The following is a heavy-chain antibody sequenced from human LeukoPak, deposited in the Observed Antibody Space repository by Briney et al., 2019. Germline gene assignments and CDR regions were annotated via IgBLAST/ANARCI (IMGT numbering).Heavy chain of an antibody. CDR3: ARGTNRWGFLDY. V-gene: IGHV4-61*01. J-gene: IGHJ4*02. CDR2: IYYSGST. Sequence: SETLSLTCTVSGGSISSSSYYWSWIRQPPGKGLEWIGYIYYSGSTNYNPSLKSRVTISVDTSKNQFSLKLSSVTAADTAVYYCARGTNRWGFLDYWGQGTLVTVSS. D-gene: IGHD1-14*01. CDR1: GGSISSSSYY.